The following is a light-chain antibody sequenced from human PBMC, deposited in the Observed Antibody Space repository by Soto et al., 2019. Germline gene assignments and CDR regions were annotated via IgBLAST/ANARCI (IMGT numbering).Light chain of an antibody. Sequence: QSVLTQPASVSGSPGQSITISCTGTNSDIGNYNYVSWYQQHPGKAPKLMIYDVSNRPSGVSNRFSGSKSANTASLTISGLQVEDEADYYCSSYPSNTVVFGGGTKVTVL. V-gene: IGLV2-14*03. CDR1: NSDIGNYNY. J-gene: IGLJ2*01. CDR2: DVS. CDR3: SSYPSNTVV.